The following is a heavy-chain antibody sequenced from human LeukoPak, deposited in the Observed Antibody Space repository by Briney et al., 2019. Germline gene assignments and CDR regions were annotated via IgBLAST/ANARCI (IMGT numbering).Heavy chain of an antibody. CDR2: ISSSSSTI. CDR3: ARDTSGSYYYYYYGMDV. J-gene: IGHJ6*02. V-gene: IGHV3-48*01. CDR1: GFTFSSYT. D-gene: IGHD1-26*01. Sequence: PGGSLRLSCAASGFTFSSYTMNWVRQAPGKGLEWVSYISSSSSTIYYADSVKGRFTISRDNAKNSLFLQMNSLRAEDTAVFYCARDTSGSYYYYYYGMDVWGQGTTVTVSS.